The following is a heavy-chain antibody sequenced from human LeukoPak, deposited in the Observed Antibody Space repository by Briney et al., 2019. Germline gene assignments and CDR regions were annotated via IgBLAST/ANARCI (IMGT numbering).Heavy chain of an antibody. V-gene: IGHV3-74*01. J-gene: IGHJ4*02. CDR1: GFTFSDYY. D-gene: IGHD4-23*01. Sequence: GGSLRLSCAASGFTFSDYYMNWIRQAPGKGLEWVSRIASDGGSTTYADSVKGRFSISRDNAKNTLYLQMNSLRVEDTAVYYCARGRPHGNDYWGQGTLVTVSS. CDR2: IASDGGST. CDR3: ARGRPHGNDY.